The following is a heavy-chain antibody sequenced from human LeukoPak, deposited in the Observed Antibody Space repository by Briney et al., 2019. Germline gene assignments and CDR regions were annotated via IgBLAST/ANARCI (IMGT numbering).Heavy chain of an antibody. CDR2: IIPIFGTA. Sequence: ASVKVSCKASGGTFSSYAISWVRQAPGQGLEWMGGIIPIFGTANYAQKFQGRVTITTDESTSTAYMELSSLRSEDTAVYYCASLASSSTSWDYYMDVWGKGTTVTASS. D-gene: IGHD2-2*01. CDR3: ASLASSSTSWDYYMDV. V-gene: IGHV1-69*05. CDR1: GGTFSSYA. J-gene: IGHJ6*03.